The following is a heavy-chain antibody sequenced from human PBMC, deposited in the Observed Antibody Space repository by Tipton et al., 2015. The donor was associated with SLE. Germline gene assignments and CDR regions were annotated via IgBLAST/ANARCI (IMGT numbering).Heavy chain of an antibody. CDR1: GDSISRYY. CDR2: MHYRGDT. J-gene: IGHJ6*02. V-gene: IGHV4-59*08. D-gene: IGHD3-16*01. Sequence: TLSLTCTVSGDSISRYYWSWIRQPPGRGLEWIGYMHYRGDTHYNPSLKSRVTISVDTSKIHFSLNLSSVTAADTAVYYCARQRSIGGKDYGMDVWGQGTTVTVSS. CDR3: ARQRSIGGKDYGMDV.